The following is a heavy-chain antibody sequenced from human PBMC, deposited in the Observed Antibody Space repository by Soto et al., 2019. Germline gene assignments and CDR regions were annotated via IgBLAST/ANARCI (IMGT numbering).Heavy chain of an antibody. CDR3: ARDSFPTYYYYGMDV. V-gene: IGHV1-46*01. CDR2: INPSGGST. CDR1: GYTFTNYY. Sequence: GASVKVSCKASGYTFTNYYMQWVRQAPGQGLEWMGIINPSGGSTSYAERFQGRVTMTRDTSTSTFYMDLSSLTSDDTAVYYCARDSFPTYYYYGMDVWGQGTTVTVSS. J-gene: IGHJ6*02.